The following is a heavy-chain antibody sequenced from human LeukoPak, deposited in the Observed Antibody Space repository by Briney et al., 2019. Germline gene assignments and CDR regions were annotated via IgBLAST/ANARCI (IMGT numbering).Heavy chain of an antibody. V-gene: IGHV1-2*02. CDR2: INPNSGGT. CDR1: GYTFTGYY. D-gene: IGHD3-10*01. Sequence: GASVKVSCKASGYTFTGYYMHWVRQAPGQGLEWMGWINPNSGGTNYAQKFQGRVTMTRDTSISTAYMELGRLRSDDTAVYYCARDTYYYGSGSPNENWFDPWGQGTLVTVSS. CDR3: ARDTYYYGSGSPNENWFDP. J-gene: IGHJ5*02.